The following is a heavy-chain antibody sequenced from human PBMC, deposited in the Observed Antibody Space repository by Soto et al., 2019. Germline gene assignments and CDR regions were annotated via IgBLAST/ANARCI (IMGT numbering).Heavy chain of an antibody. D-gene: IGHD3-10*01. Sequence: DTLSLTCAVYFGSFSCYYCSWIRQPPGKGLEWIGEINHSGSTNYNPSLKSRVTISVDTSKNQFSLKLSSVTAADTAVYYCARFPLSLRGAKNAFDIWGQGTMVTVSS. CDR1: FGSFSCYY. CDR3: ARFPLSLRGAKNAFDI. CDR2: INHSGST. J-gene: IGHJ3*02. V-gene: IGHV4-34*01.